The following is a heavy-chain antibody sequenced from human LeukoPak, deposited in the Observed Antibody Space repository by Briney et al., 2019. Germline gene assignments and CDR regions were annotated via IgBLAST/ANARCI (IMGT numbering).Heavy chain of an antibody. V-gene: IGHV3-33*01. CDR3: ARNPYSGSGTYPPFDY. CDR1: GFTFSRYG. D-gene: IGHD3-10*01. CDR2: IWYDGSNK. Sequence: GRSLRLSCAASGFTFSRYGMHWVRQAPGKGLEWEAIIWYDGSNKYFADSVKGRFTISRDNSKNTVYLQVNSLRAEDTAVYYCARNPYSGSGTYPPFDYWGQGTLVTVSS. J-gene: IGHJ4*02.